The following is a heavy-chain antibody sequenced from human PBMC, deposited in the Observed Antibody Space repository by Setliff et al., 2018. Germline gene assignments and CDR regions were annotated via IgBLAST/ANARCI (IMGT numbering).Heavy chain of an antibody. D-gene: IGHD3-22*01. V-gene: IGHV4-39*07. Sequence: SETLSLTCTVSGGSISSSSYCWGWIRQPPGEGLEWIGSIYYSGSTYYNPSLKSRVTISVDTSKNQFSLKLSSVTAADTAVYYCARDPLRVVVTSDAFDIWGQGTMVTVSS. CDR2: IYYSGST. J-gene: IGHJ3*02. CDR3: ARDPLRVVVTSDAFDI. CDR1: GGSISSSSYC.